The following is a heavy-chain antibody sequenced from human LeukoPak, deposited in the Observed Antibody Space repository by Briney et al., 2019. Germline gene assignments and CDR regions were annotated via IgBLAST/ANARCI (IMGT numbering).Heavy chain of an antibody. CDR2: IYSTGTT. V-gene: IGHV4-4*07. CDR1: GDSINNYY. CDR3: AKVRYGTFNWFDP. J-gene: IGHJ5*02. Sequence: SETLSFTCTVSGDSINNYYWSWIRQPAGKGLEWIGRIYSTGTTNYNPSLKSRVTMSVDTSKNQFSLKLSSVTAADTAVYYCAKVRYGTFNWFDPWGQGTLVTVSS. D-gene: IGHD2/OR15-2a*01.